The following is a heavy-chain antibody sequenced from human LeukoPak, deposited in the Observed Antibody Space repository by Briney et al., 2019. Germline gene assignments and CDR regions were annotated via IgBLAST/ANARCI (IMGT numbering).Heavy chain of an antibody. J-gene: IGHJ4*02. CDR3: ARGPNSNWSGLDF. Sequence: GGSLRLSCTASGFSFSGHWMHWARQLPGKGLVWVSRISPTGSTTSYADSVKGRFTVSRDNAKNAPYLQVNNLRAEDTAVYYCARGPNSNWSGLDFWGQGTLLTVSS. D-gene: IGHD6-6*01. CDR2: ISPTGSTT. CDR1: GFSFSGHW. V-gene: IGHV3-74*01.